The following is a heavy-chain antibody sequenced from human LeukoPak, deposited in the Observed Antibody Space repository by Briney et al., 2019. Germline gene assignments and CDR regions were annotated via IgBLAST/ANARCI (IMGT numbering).Heavy chain of an antibody. D-gene: IGHD6-13*01. CDR1: GYSFTSYW. Sequence: GESLKISCKGSGYSFTSYWIGWVRQMPGKGLEWMGIIYPGDSDTRYSPSFQGQVTISADKSISTAYLQWSSLKASDTAMYYCAREGDRRGHSGTGLLIGYWGQGTLVTVSS. CDR2: IYPGDSDT. J-gene: IGHJ4*02. CDR3: AREGDRRGHSGTGLLIGY. V-gene: IGHV5-51*01.